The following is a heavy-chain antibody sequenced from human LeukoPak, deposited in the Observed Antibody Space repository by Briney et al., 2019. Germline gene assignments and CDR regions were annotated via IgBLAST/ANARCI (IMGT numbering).Heavy chain of an antibody. CDR3: ASGLDYYDSSGYYPSG. J-gene: IGHJ4*02. Sequence: GGSLRLSCAASGFTFDEYGMSWVRQAPGKGLEWVSSINWDGGSTAYADSVQGRFTISRDNAKNSLHLQMKSLRAEDTALYYCASGLDYYDSSGYYPSGWGQGTLVTVSS. D-gene: IGHD3-22*01. CDR2: INWDGGST. CDR1: GFTFDEYG. V-gene: IGHV3-20*04.